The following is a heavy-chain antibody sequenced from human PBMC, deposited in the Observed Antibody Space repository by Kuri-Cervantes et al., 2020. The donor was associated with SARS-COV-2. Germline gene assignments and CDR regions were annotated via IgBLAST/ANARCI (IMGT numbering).Heavy chain of an antibody. CDR1: GYTFTSYG. CDR2: INPNSGGT. J-gene: IGHJ4*02. V-gene: IGHV1-2*02. D-gene: IGHD2-2*01. Sequence: ASVKVSCKASGYTFTSYGISWVRQAPGRGLEWMGWINPNSGGTNYAQKFQGRVTMTRDTSISTAYMELSRLRSDDTAVYYRARVLGSSTSCYWDWGQGTLVTVSS. CDR3: ARVLGSSTSCYWD.